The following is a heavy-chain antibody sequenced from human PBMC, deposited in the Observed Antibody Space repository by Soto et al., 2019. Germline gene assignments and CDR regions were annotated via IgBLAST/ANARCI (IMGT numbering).Heavy chain of an antibody. CDR3: ARALYGSGVLDV. V-gene: IGHV4-31*03. CDR2: IYYSGST. Sequence: PSETLSLTCTVSGGSISSGGYYWSWIRQHPGKGLEWIGYIYYSGSTYYNPSLKSRVTISVDTSKNQFSLKLGSVTAADTAVHFCARALYGSGVLDVWGQGTTVTVYS. D-gene: IGHD3-10*01. CDR1: GGSISSGGYY. J-gene: IGHJ6*02.